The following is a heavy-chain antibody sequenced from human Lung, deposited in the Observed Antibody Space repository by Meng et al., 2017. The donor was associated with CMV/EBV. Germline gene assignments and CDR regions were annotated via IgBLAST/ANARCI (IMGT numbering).Heavy chain of an antibody. CDR3: AGLLPSGKYVHHWFDP. D-gene: IGHD3-10*02. V-gene: IGHV4-59*12. CDR1: GGVINVYY. CDR2: ISYDGTT. Sequence: SETLSLTCAVSGGVINVYYWSWIRQPPGQGLEWVGSISYDGTTSYNPSLNSRVTISLDTSTSQFSLKLTSVTAADTALYYCAGLLPSGKYVHHWFDPWGQGTLVTVSS. J-gene: IGHJ5*01.